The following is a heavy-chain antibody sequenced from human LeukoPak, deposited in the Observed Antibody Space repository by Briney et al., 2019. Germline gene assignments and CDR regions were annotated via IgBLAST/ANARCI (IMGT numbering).Heavy chain of an antibody. CDR1: RFTFSNYE. CDR2: ISSSGNTI. V-gene: IGHV3-48*03. CDR3: ARPYYDNSGYYLL. J-gene: IGHJ4*02. Sequence: GGSLRLSCAASRFTFSNYEMHWVRQAPGKRLEWLSYISSSGNTIYYADSVKGRFTISRDNAKNTLYLQMNSLRAEDTAVYCCARPYYDNSGYYLLWGQGTLVTVSS. D-gene: IGHD3-22*01.